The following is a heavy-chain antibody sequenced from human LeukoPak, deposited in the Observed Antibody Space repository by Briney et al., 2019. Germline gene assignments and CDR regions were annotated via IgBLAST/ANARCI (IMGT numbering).Heavy chain of an antibody. Sequence: GASVKVSFTASGYTFTIYYMHWVRQAPGQGLEWMGIINPSGGSTSYAQKFQGRVTMTRDTSTSTVYMELSSLRSEDTAVYYCASSTYDSSGYPGAFDVWGQGTMVTVSS. V-gene: IGHV1-46*01. J-gene: IGHJ3*01. D-gene: IGHD3-22*01. CDR3: ASSTYDSSGYPGAFDV. CDR1: GYTFTIYY. CDR2: INPSGGST.